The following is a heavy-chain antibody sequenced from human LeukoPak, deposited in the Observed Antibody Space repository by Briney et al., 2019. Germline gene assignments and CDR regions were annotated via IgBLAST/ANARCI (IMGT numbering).Heavy chain of an antibody. J-gene: IGHJ3*02. D-gene: IGHD2-15*01. CDR2: IFTSGST. CDR1: GGSISGHH. V-gene: IGHV4-4*07. Sequence: SETLSLTCSVSGGSISGHHWSWIRQPAGKGLEWIGRIFTSGSTNYNPSLKSRVTISVDTSKNQFSLKLSSVTAADTAVYYCASDRIEVDAFDIWGQGTMVTVSS. CDR3: ASDRIEVDAFDI.